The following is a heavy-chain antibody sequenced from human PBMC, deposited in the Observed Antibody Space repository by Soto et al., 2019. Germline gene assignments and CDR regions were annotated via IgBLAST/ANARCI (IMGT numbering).Heavy chain of an antibody. V-gene: IGHV4-59*08. CDR1: GGSISTYY. CDR2: IFDSGST. CDR3: AGPPFRGGHWPPGPNWFGP. J-gene: IGHJ5*02. Sequence: PSETLSLTCTVSGGSISTYYWNWIRQPPGKGLEWIGCIFDSGSTIYNPSLKSRVTISVDTSKNQFSLKLSSVTAADTAVYYCAGPPFRGGHWPPGPNWFGPWGQETRVTVSS. D-gene: IGHD3-16*01.